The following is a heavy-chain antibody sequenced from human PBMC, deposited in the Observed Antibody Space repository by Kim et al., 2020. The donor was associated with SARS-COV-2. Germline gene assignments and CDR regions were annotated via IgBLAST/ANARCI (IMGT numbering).Heavy chain of an antibody. D-gene: IGHD5-18*01. Sequence: SQKFQGRVTITRDTSASTAYMELSSLRSEDTAVYYCATGTAMVTSRPLDYWGQGTLVTVSS. V-gene: IGHV1-3*01. J-gene: IGHJ4*02. CDR3: ATGTAMVTSRPLDY.